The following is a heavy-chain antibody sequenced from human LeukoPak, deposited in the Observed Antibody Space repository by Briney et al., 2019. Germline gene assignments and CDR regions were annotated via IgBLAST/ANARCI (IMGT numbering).Heavy chain of an antibody. CDR2: IKQDGSEK. Sequence: GSLRLPCAASGFTFSSYWMSWVRQASGKGLEWVANIKQDGSEKYYVDSVKGRFTISRDNDKNSLFLQMTSLRAEDTAVYYCARVGGRYSPLGYWGQGTLVTVSS. CDR3: ARVGGRYSPLGY. V-gene: IGHV3-7*01. CDR1: GFTFSSYW. D-gene: IGHD3-16*02. J-gene: IGHJ4*02.